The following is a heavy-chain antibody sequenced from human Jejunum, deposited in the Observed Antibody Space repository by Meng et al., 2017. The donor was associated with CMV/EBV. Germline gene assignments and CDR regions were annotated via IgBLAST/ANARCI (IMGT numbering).Heavy chain of an antibody. CDR1: AGSISGYY. J-gene: IGHJ5*02. Sequence: QGQLQESGPGLVKSSDTRSLPCFVSAGSISGYYWSWIRQPAGKGLEWIGRIYTSGSTHYNPSLKSRLTMSVDLSNNQISLKLRSVTAADTAVYYCARESGSYYWFDPWGQGTLVTVSS. V-gene: IGHV4-4*07. D-gene: IGHD1-26*01. CDR3: ARESGSYYWFDP. CDR2: IYTSGST.